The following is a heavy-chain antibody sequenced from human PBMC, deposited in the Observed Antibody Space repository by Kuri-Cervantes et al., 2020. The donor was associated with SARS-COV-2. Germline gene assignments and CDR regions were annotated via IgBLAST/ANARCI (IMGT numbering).Heavy chain of an antibody. CDR1: GGSFSGYF. CDR3: IAYPHGWVTGGGF. J-gene: IGHJ4*02. D-gene: IGHD6-19*01. Sequence: GSLRLSCAVYGGSFSGYFWGWIRQPPGKGLEWIATIHSGGNTYYNVSLRSRLTMSVDTSKNQFSLRLTSVTAADMAVYYCIAYPHGWVTGGGFWGQGTLVTVSS. CDR2: IHSGGNT. V-gene: IGHV4-34*10.